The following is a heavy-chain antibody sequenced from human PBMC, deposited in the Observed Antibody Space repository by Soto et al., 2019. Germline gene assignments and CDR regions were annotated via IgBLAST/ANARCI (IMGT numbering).Heavy chain of an antibody. V-gene: IGHV1-69*01. CDR1: GGTFSSYA. D-gene: IGHD3-10*01. CDR3: ARARTTMVRGVIITGYAFDV. CDR2: IIPIFGTA. J-gene: IGHJ3*01. Sequence: QVQLVQSGAEVKKPGSSVKVSCKASGGTFSSYAFSWVRQAPGQGLEWMGGIIPIFGTANYAQKFQGRVTITADESTSTAYMALRSLRSEDTAVYYCARARTTMVRGVIITGYAFDVWGQGTMVTVSS.